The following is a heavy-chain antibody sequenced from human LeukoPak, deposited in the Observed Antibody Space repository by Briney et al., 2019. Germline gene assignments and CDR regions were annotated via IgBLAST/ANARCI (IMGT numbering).Heavy chain of an antibody. CDR1: GGSISSYY. J-gene: IGHJ4*02. V-gene: IGHV4-59*01. CDR3: ASGKDSSGWYYFDY. D-gene: IGHD6-19*01. CDR2: IYYSGST. Sequence: SETLSLTCTVSGGSISSYYWSWIRQPPGKGLEWLGYIYYSGSTNYNPSLKSRVIISVDTSKNQFSLKLSSVTAADTAVYYCASGKDSSGWYYFDYWGQGTLVTVSS.